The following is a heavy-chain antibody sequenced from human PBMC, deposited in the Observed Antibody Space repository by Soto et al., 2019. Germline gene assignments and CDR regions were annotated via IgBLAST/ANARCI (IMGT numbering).Heavy chain of an antibody. J-gene: IGHJ4*02. Sequence: QVHLVESGGGVVRPGTSLRVSCSASEFSFNNYAVHWVRQAPGEGLEWVALISSDGNNQYYPDSVRGRFTISRDHSNNSVYLQMHSLRVDDTAVYYCATWTLPLSWNWLQSAAGKFDYWGQGTLVTVSS. V-gene: IGHV3-30-3*01. CDR3: ATWTLPLSWNWLQSAAGKFDY. D-gene: IGHD5-12*01. CDR2: ISSDGNNQ. CDR1: EFSFNNYA.